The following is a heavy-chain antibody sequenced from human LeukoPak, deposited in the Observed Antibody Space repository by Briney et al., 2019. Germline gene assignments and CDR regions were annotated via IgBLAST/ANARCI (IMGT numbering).Heavy chain of an antibody. J-gene: IGHJ4*02. V-gene: IGHV4-39*01. CDR2: IYYSGST. Sequence: SETLSLTCTVSGGSISSSSYYWGWIRQPPGKGLEWIGSIYYSGSTYYNPSLKSRVTISVDTSKNQFSLKLSSVTAADTAVYYCARHPSVSGLRYFDWLSTYYFDYWGQGTLVTVSS. D-gene: IGHD3-9*01. CDR3: ARHPSVSGLRYFDWLSTYYFDY. CDR1: GGSISSSSYY.